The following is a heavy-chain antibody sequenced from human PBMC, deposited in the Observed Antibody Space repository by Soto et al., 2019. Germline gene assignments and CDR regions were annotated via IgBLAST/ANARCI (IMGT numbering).Heavy chain of an antibody. CDR3: ANKDYDSSEYYYYGMDV. Sequence: QVQLVQSGAEVKKPGSSVKVSCKASGGTFSSYIISWVRQAPGQGLEWMGRIIPILGIANYAQKFQGRVTITADKSTSTAYMELSSLRSEDTAVYYCANKDYDSSEYYYYGMDVWGQGTKVTVSS. V-gene: IGHV1-69*02. D-gene: IGHD3-22*01. CDR2: IIPILGIA. J-gene: IGHJ6*02. CDR1: GGTFSSYI.